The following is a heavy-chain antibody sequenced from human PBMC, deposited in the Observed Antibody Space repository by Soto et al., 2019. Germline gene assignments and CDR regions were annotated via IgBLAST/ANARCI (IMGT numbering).Heavy chain of an antibody. J-gene: IGHJ4*02. CDR3: ARYKAQSPAPLINTASVYGILYYFDY. CDR2: IYYSGST. CDR1: GGFISSSSYY. Sequence: PSETLSLTCTVSGGFISSSSYYWGWIRQPPGKGLEWIGSIYYSGSTYYNPSLKSRVTISVDTSKNQFSLKLSSVTAADTAVYYCARYKAQSPAPLINTASVYGILYYFDYWGQGTLVTVSS. D-gene: IGHD5-18*01. V-gene: IGHV4-39*01.